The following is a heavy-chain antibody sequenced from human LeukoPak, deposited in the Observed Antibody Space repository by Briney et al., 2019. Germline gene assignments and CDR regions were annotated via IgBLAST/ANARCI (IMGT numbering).Heavy chain of an antibody. V-gene: IGHV4-39*01. Sequence: SETLSLTCTVSGGSISSSKYYWGWIRQPPGKGLEWMGTIFNSGNTHYNPSLKSRVTISVDTSKNQFSLKLSSVTAADTAVYYCARGRVFRYYYYMDVWGKGTTVTVSS. CDR1: GGSISSSKYY. J-gene: IGHJ6*03. CDR3: ARGRVFRYYYYMDV. CDR2: IFNSGNT.